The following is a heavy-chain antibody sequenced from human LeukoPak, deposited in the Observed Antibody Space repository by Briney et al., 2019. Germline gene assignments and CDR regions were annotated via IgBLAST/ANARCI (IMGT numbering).Heavy chain of an antibody. CDR1: GFTFSDHH. CDR3: TRVLTTDRGWYTFEF. CDR2: SHARKKPNSCST. V-gene: IGHV3-72*01. Sequence: TGGSLRLSCEGSGFTFSDHHMDWVRQAPGMGLEWVGRSHARKKPNSCSTQYATSVRGRFTISRDDSKNSLYLQISSLTTEDTAMYYCTRVLTTDRGWYTFEFWGQGVLVTVSS. D-gene: IGHD6-19*01. J-gene: IGHJ4*02.